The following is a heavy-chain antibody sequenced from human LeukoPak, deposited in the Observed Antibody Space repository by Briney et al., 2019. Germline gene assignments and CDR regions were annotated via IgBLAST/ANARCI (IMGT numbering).Heavy chain of an antibody. Sequence: GGSLRLSCAASGFTFSSYAMHWVRQAPGKGLEWVAVISYYGSNKYYADSVKGRFPISRYNSKTTLYLQINRLRAEDTAVYYCARDPVDYVNAYYYYGMDVWGKGTTVTVSS. CDR2: ISYYGSNK. D-gene: IGHD4-17*01. CDR1: GFTFSSYA. J-gene: IGHJ6*04. V-gene: IGHV3-30*04. CDR3: ARDPVDYVNAYYYYGMDV.